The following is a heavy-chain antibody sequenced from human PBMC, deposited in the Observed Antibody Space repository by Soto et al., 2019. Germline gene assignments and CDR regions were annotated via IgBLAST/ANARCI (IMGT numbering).Heavy chain of an antibody. D-gene: IGHD1-1*01. CDR3: ARGAGTGRWNYYGMDV. V-gene: IGHV3-48*02. CDR2: ISSSSSTI. CDR1: GLTFSSYS. Sequence: PGGSLRLSCAASGLTFSSYSMNWVRQAPGKGLEWVSYISSSSSTIYYADSVKGRFTISRDNAKNSLYLQMNSLRDEDTAVYYCARGAGTGRWNYYGMDVWGQGTTVTVSS. J-gene: IGHJ6*02.